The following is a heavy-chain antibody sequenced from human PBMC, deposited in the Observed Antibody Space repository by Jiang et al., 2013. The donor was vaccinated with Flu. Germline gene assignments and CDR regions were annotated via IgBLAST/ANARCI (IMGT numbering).Heavy chain of an antibody. J-gene: IGHJ6*02. V-gene: IGHV1-18*01. CDR3: ARCGKFGELSHYGMDV. CDR2: ISAYNGNT. D-gene: IGHD3-10*01. Sequence: SWVRQAPGQGLEWMGWISAYNGNTNYAQKLQGRVTMTTDTSTSTAYMELRSLRSDDTAVYYCARCGKFGELSHYGMDVWGQGTTVTVSS.